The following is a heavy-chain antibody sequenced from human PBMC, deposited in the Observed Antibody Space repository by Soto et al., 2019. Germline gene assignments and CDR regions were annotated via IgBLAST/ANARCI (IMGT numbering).Heavy chain of an antibody. J-gene: IGHJ4*02. Sequence: QVQLQESGPGLVEPSQTLSLTCTVSGGSISSGYYHWSWVRQLPGKGLEWIGYIRVSGYTQYNPSLQMRLTISVDASNNQFSLRLTSVTAADTAVYYCATYAEAAGGTGSWGQGTLVTVSS. D-gene: IGHD6-13*01. CDR1: GGSISSGYYH. CDR2: IRVSGYT. CDR3: ATYAEAAGGTGS. V-gene: IGHV4-31*03.